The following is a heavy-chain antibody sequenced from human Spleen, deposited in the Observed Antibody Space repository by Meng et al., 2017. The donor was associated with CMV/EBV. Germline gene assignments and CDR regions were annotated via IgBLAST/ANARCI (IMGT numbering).Heavy chain of an antibody. V-gene: IGHV1-58*01. CDR2: IVVGSDYT. CDR3: EADAGWGNIGYFAL. D-gene: IGHD3-16*01. Sequence: SVKVSCKASGFTLTSSTVQWVRLARGQRLEWIGWIVVGSDYTNYAQKFQDRVTISTDMSTGTVSMDLNSLRSDDTAVYYCEADAGWGNIGYFALWGHGTLVTVSS. J-gene: IGHJ2*01. CDR1: GFTLTSST.